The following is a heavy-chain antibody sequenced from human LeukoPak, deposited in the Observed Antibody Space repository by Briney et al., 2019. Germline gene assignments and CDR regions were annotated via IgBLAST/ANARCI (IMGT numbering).Heavy chain of an antibody. D-gene: IGHD6-25*01. Sequence: SETLSLTCTVSGGSISSSSYYWGWIRQPPGKGLEWIGSIYYSGSTYYNPSLKSRVTISVDTSKNQFSLKLSSVTAADTAVYYCARRNVAAAHNEFDYWGQGTLVTVSS. V-gene: IGHV4-39*07. CDR2: IYYSGST. CDR3: ARRNVAAAHNEFDY. CDR1: GGSISSSSYY. J-gene: IGHJ4*02.